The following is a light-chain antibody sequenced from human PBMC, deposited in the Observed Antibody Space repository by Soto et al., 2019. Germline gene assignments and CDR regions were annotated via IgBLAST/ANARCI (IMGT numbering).Light chain of an antibody. J-gene: IGKJ1*01. V-gene: IGKV1-39*01. CDR1: QTILSF. CDR3: LQDHDDSWT. Sequence: DIQMTQSPFSLSASIGDRVTITCRASQTILSFLNCYQQRPGKAPSLLIYAAYNLESGVPSRFSGSGSGTEFTLTVSSLQPEDFATYYCLQDHDDSWTFGQGTKVDIK. CDR2: AAY.